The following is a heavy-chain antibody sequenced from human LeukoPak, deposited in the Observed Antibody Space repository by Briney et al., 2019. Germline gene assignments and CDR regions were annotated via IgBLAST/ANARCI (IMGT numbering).Heavy chain of an antibody. CDR2: ISYDGSNK. V-gene: IGHV3-30*18. Sequence: GGSLRLSCAASGFTFSSYGMHWVRQAPGKGLEWVAVISYDGSNKYYADSVKGRFTISRDNSKNTLYLQMNSLRAEDTAVYYCAKGPRRGGYFDYWGQGTLVTVSS. CDR1: GFTFSSYG. D-gene: IGHD2-15*01. CDR3: AKGPRRGGYFDY. J-gene: IGHJ4*02.